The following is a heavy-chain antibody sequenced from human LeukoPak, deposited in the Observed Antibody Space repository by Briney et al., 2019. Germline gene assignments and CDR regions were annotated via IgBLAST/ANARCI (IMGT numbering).Heavy chain of an antibody. J-gene: IGHJ4*02. D-gene: IGHD5-18*01. CDR3: ARVGYSYGSFDY. Sequence: SETLSLTCTVSGGSISSYFWSWIRQPPGKELEWIGHIYYSGSTNYNPSLKSRVTISVDTSKNQFSLKLSSVTAADTAVYYCARVGYSYGSFDYWGQGTLVTVSS. CDR1: GGSISSYF. CDR2: IYYSGST. V-gene: IGHV4-59*01.